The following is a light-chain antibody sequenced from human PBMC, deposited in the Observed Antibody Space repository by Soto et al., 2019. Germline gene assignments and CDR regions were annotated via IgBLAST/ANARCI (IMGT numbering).Light chain of an antibody. V-gene: IGLV1-47*02. Sequence: QAVVTQPPSASGSTGQRVTISCSGSSPNIGTNYVNWYQQLPGTAPKLLIHTNSLRPSGVPDRFSGSKSGTSASLAISGLRSEDEGDYYCATWDASLGGGVFGGGTKLTVL. J-gene: IGLJ3*02. CDR2: TNS. CDR3: ATWDASLGGGV. CDR1: SPNIGTNY.